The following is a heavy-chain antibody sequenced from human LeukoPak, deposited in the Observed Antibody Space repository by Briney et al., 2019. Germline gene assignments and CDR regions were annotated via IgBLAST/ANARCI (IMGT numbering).Heavy chain of an antibody. D-gene: IGHD3-3*01. CDR2: ISSSSSYI. Sequence: SGGSLRLSCAASGFTFSSYSMNWVRQAPGKGLEWVSSISSSSSYIYYADSVKGRFTISRDNAKNSLYLQMNSLRAEDTAVYYCARDRGISGSRFLEWYFDYWGQGTLVTVSS. CDR1: GFTFSSYS. V-gene: IGHV3-21*01. J-gene: IGHJ4*02. CDR3: ARDRGISGSRFLEWYFDY.